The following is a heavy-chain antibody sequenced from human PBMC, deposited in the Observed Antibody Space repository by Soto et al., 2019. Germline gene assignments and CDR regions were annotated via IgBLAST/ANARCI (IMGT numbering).Heavy chain of an antibody. CDR1: GYTFASCD. CDR2: MNPNSGNT. Sequence: ASVEVSCKASGYTFASCDSRWVRQATGQGLEWMGWMNPNSGNTGYAQKFQGRVTMTRNTSISTAYMELSSLRSEDTAVYYCARALSGYCSSTSCYRGDWFDPWGQGTLVTVSS. J-gene: IGHJ5*02. CDR3: ARALSGYCSSTSCYRGDWFDP. D-gene: IGHD2-2*01. V-gene: IGHV1-8*01.